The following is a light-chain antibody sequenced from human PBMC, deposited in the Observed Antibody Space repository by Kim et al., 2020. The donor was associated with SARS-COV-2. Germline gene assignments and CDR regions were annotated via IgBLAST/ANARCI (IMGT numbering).Light chain of an antibody. Sequence: QSALTQPASVSGSLGQSITISCTGTSNDIGGYNYVSWYQQHPGKVPKFMIYAVSKRPSGVSDRFSGSKSGYTASLTISGLQAEDEADYYCSSYTSSNTLVFGGGTQLTVL. CDR3: SSYTSSNTLV. V-gene: IGLV2-14*03. J-gene: IGLJ2*01. CDR1: SNDIGGYNY. CDR2: AVS.